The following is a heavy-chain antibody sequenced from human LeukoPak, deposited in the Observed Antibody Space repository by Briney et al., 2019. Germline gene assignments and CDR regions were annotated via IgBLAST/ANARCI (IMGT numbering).Heavy chain of an antibody. CDR3: ARVLEGSSGQHWYFDL. D-gene: IGHD6-19*01. V-gene: IGHV4-34*01. Sequence: SETMSLTCAVYGGSFSGYYWSWIRQPPGKGLEWIGEINHSGSTNYNPSLKSRVTISVDTSKNQFSLRLSSVTAADTAVYYCARVLEGSSGQHWYFDLWGRGTLVTVSS. CDR1: GGSFSGYY. J-gene: IGHJ2*01. CDR2: INHSGST.